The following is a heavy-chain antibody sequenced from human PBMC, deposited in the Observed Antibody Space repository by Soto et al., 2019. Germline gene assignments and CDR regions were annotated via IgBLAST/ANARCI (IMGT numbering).Heavy chain of an antibody. Sequence: LRLSCAASGFTFSSYAMSWVRQAPGKGLEWVSAISGSGGSTYYADSVKGLFTISRDNSKNTLYLQMNSLRAEDTAVYYCAKKGYGSVPYYFDYWGQGTLVTVSS. V-gene: IGHV3-23*01. CDR1: GFTFSSYA. CDR3: AKKGYGSVPYYFDY. D-gene: IGHD3-10*01. J-gene: IGHJ4*02. CDR2: ISGSGGST.